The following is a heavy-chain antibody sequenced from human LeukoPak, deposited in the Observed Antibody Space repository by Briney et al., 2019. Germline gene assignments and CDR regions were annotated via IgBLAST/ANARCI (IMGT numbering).Heavy chain of an antibody. CDR3: AIARARDGYNHYFDY. J-gene: IGHJ4*02. CDR1: GFTFDDYA. V-gene: IGHV3-9*01. Sequence: PGRSLRLSCAASGFTFDDYAMHWVRQAPGKGLEWVSGISWNSGSIGYADSVKGRFTISRDNAKNSLYLQMNSLRAEDTALYYCAIARARDGYNHYFDYWGQGTLVTVSS. D-gene: IGHD5-24*01. CDR2: ISWNSGSI.